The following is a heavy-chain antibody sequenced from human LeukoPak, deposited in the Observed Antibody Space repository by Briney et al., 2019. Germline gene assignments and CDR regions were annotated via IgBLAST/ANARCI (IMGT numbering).Heavy chain of an antibody. CDR1: GYTFTGYY. Sequence: ASVKDSCKASGYTFTGYYMHWVRQAPGQGLEWMGWINPNSGGTNYAQKFQGRVTMTRDTSISTIYMELSRLRSVDTAVYYCATVDEYYYDSSGYSRYWGQGTLVTVSS. J-gene: IGHJ4*02. D-gene: IGHD3-22*01. V-gene: IGHV1-2*02. CDR2: INPNSGGT. CDR3: ATVDEYYYDSSGYSRY.